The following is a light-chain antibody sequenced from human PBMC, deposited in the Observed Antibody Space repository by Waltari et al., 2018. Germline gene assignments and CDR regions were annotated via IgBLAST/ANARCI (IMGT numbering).Light chain of an antibody. V-gene: IGLV2-14*03. J-gene: IGLJ2*01. Sequence: QSALTQPAPVSGSPGQSITISCTGTNSDIGAYNYVSWYQQHPGQVPKLMIFDVSYRPSGVSDRFSGSKSGNTASLTISGLQTEDEADYYCSSYTRSSTVVFGGGTKLTVL. CDR2: DVS. CDR1: NSDIGAYNY. CDR3: SSYTRSSTVV.